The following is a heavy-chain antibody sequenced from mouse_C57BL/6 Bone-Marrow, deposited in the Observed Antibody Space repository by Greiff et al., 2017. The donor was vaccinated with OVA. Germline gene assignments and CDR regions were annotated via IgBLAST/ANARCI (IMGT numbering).Heavy chain of an antibody. CDR2: ISDGGSYT. Sequence: EVKLMESGGGLVKPGGSLKLSCAASGFTFSSYAMSWVRQTPEKRLEWVATISDGGSYTYYPDNVKGRFTISRDNAKNNLYLQMSHLKSEDTAMYYCARDPGGVFDYWGQGTTLTVSS. CDR3: ARDPGGVFDY. J-gene: IGHJ2*01. V-gene: IGHV5-4*01. CDR1: GFTFSSYA.